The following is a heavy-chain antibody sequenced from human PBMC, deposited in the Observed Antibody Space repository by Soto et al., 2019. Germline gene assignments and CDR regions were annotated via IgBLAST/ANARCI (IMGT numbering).Heavy chain of an antibody. D-gene: IGHD3-10*01. Sequence: EVQLLESGGGLVQPGGSLRLSCAASGFSFSSYAMSWVRQAPGKGLEWVSVISGSGGTDYADSVKGRFTISRDNSKSTLYLRMNNLRADDTAVYYCAKGASYGSRSYPLDPWGQGPLVTVSS. CDR1: GFSFSSYA. V-gene: IGHV3-23*01. J-gene: IGHJ5*02. CDR2: ISGSGGT. CDR3: AKGASYGSRSYPLDP.